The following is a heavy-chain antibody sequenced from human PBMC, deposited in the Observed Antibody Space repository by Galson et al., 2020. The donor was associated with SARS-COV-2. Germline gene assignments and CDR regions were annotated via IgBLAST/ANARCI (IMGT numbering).Heavy chain of an antibody. V-gene: IGHV4-31*03. CDR1: GGSFTRDGYF. Sequence: SETLSLTCRVSGGSFTRDGYFWSWIRQHPGRGLEWIGYMFYNGDTYYNPSLKSRVSISVDASKGEISLKLTSVTDADTAVYFCAREGAGYNSGWPHYWGQGTPVTVAS. J-gene: IGHJ4*02. CDR2: MFYNGDT. D-gene: IGHD6-19*01. CDR3: AREGAGYNSGWPHY.